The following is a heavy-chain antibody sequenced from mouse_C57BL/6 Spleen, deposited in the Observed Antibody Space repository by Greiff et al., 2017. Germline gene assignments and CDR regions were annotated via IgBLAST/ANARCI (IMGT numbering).Heavy chain of an antibody. CDR3: AETHKAVYDYVGFGG. CDR2: INPNNGGT. D-gene: IGHD2-4*01. J-gene: IGHJ3*01. Sequence: EVQLQQSGPELVKPGASVKISCTASGYTFTDYYMNWVKQSPGKSLEWIGDINPNNGGTSYNEKFKGKATLTVDKSSSTAYMERRSLTSEDTAVYYCAETHKAVYDYVGFGGWGKGTLVTVS. CDR1: GYTFTDYY. V-gene: IGHV1-26*01.